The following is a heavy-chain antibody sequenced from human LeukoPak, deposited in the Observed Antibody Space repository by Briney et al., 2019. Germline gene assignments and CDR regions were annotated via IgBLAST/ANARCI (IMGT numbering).Heavy chain of an antibody. D-gene: IGHD1-1*01. CDR1: GGSIISSLYH. CDR3: ARQIVGTSWNYYYSYIDV. CDR2: VFHSGNT. V-gene: IGHV4-39*01. J-gene: IGHJ6*03. Sequence: PSETLSLTCSVSGGSIISSLYHWGWLRQAPGKGLQWIGNVFHSGNTYYSPSLQSRVAISIDTSKNRFSLKLTSVTAADTAVYYCARQIVGTSWNYYYSYIDVWGNGTSVGVSS.